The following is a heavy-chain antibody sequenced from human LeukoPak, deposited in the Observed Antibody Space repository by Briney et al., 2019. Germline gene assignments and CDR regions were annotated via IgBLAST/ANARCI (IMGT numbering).Heavy chain of an antibody. J-gene: IGHJ4*02. CDR2: ISYDGSNK. V-gene: IGHV3-30*18. CDR3: AKDSGLGYSSSWLLY. Sequence: GGSLRLSCAASGLTFSSYGMHWVRQAPGKGLEWVAVISYDGSNKYYADSVKGRFTISRDNSKNTLYLQMNSLRPEDTAVYYCAKDSGLGYSSSWLLYWGQGTLVTVSS. D-gene: IGHD6-13*01. CDR1: GLTFSSYG.